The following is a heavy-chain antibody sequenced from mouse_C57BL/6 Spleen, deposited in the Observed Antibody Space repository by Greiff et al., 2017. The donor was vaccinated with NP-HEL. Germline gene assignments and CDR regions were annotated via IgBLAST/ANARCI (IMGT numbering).Heavy chain of an antibody. CDR2: FYPGSGSL. CDR3: ARHERPFYPWFAY. Sequence: VKLMESGAELVKPGASVKLSCKASGYTFTEYTIHWVKQRSGQGLELLGWFYPGSGSLKYNEKFKEQATLTADKSSSTVYMQLSTLTSEDSAVYFCARHERPFYPWFAYWGQVTLVTVSA. V-gene: IGHV1-62-2*01. D-gene: IGHD2-1*01. CDR1: GYTFTEYT. J-gene: IGHJ3*01.